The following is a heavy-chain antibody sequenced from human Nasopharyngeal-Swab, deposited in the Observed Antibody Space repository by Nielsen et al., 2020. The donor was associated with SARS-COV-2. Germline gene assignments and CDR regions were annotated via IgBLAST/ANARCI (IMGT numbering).Heavy chain of an antibody. CDR1: GFTFSSYG. D-gene: IGHD6-13*01. J-gene: IGHJ4*02. CDR3: AKDGPYSSSWLNFDY. V-gene: IGHV3-30*18. CDR2: ISYDGSNK. Sequence: GGSLRLSCAASGFTFSSYGMHWVRQAPGKGLEWVAVISYDGSNKYYADSVKGRFTISRDNSKNTLYLQMNSLRAEDTAVYYCAKDGPYSSSWLNFDYWGQGTLVTVSS.